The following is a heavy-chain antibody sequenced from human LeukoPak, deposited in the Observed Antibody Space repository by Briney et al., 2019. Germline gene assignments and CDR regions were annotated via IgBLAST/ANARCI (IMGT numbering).Heavy chain of an antibody. CDR1: GASLISYY. V-gene: IGHV4-59*01. Sequence: SETLSLTCTVSGASLISYYWNWIRQPPGKGLEWIGYIYYNGSPNYNPSLKSRVTMSQDTSKNQFSLKLSSVTAADTAVYYCARVPVQRDSSGYEPYYYGMDVWGQGTTVTVSS. J-gene: IGHJ6*02. CDR3: ARVPVQRDSSGYEPYYYGMDV. CDR2: IYYNGSP. D-gene: IGHD3-22*01.